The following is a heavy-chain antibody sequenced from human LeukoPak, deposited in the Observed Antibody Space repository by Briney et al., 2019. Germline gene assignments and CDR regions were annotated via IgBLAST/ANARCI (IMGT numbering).Heavy chain of an antibody. Sequence: PSETLSLTCTVSGGSISSYYWSWIRQPPGKGLEWIGYIYYSGSTNYNPSLKSRVTISVDTPKNQFSLKLSSVTAADTAVYYCARAVIKMATPFDYWGQGTLVTVSS. V-gene: IGHV4-59*01. J-gene: IGHJ4*02. CDR1: GGSISSYY. D-gene: IGHD5-24*01. CDR3: ARAVIKMATPFDY. CDR2: IYYSGST.